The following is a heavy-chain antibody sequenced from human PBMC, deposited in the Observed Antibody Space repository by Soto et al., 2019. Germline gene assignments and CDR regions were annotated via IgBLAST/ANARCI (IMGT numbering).Heavy chain of an antibody. V-gene: IGHV3-74*01. J-gene: IGHJ4*02. CDR3: AALVGAPPEDFDY. Sequence: EVQLVESGGGLVQPGGSLRLSCAASGFTFSSYWMHWVRQAPGKGLVWVSRINSDGSSTSYADSVKGRLTISRDNAKNTLYLQMNSLRAEDTAVYYCAALVGAPPEDFDYWGQGTLVTVSS. D-gene: IGHD1-26*01. CDR1: GFTFSSYW. CDR2: INSDGSST.